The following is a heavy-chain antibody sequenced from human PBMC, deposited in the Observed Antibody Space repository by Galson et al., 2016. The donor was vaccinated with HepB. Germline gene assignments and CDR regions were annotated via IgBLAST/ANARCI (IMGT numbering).Heavy chain of an antibody. CDR1: GFTFSSHG. D-gene: IGHD3-16*01. V-gene: IGHV3-30*03. CDR3: ARRSRLNYYDHYNMDV. CDR2: ISFDGKTE. Sequence: SLRLSCAASGFTFSSHGMHWVRQAPGKGLEWVAVISFDGKTEYYADSVKGRLTISRDNSANSLYLQINSLRRDDTAVYYCARRSRLNYYDHYNMDVWGLGTTVIVSS. J-gene: IGHJ6*02.